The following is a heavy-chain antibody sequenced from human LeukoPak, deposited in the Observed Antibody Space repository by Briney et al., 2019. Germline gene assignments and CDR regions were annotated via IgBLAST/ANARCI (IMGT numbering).Heavy chain of an antibody. CDR2: IYYSGST. D-gene: IGHD3-22*01. Sequence: SETLSLTCTVSGGSISSYYWSWIRRPPGKGLEWIGYIYYSGSTNYNPSLKSRVTISVGTSKNQFSLKLSSVTAADTAVYYCASGQGTYYIDSSVYPPNGGQGKMAT. CDR3: ASGQGTYYIDSSVYPPN. V-gene: IGHV4-59*12. J-gene: IGHJ3*01. CDR1: GGSISSYY.